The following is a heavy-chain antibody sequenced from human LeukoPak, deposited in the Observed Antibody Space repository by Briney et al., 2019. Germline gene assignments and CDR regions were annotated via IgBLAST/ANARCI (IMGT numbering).Heavy chain of an antibody. D-gene: IGHD3-22*01. V-gene: IGHV4-59*04. CDR1: GGSISSYY. CDR3: AAYYYDSSGYYPYDAFDI. Sequence: SETLSLTCTVSGGSISSYYWTWIRQPPGKGLEWIGYIYYSGSTNYNPSLKSRVTISVDTSKNQFSLKLSSVTAADTAAYYCAAYYYDSSGYYPYDAFDIWGQGTMVTVSS. J-gene: IGHJ3*02. CDR2: IYYSGST.